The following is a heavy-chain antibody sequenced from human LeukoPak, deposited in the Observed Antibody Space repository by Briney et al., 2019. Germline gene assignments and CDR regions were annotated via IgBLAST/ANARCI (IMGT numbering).Heavy chain of an antibody. CDR3: ARGGYYYDSSAIWSYYFDY. CDR1: GGSISSSSYY. Sequence: SETLSLTCTVSGGSISSSSYYWGWIRQPPGKGLEWIGSIYYSGSTYYNPSLKSRVTISADTSKNQFSLKLSSVTAADTAVYYCARGGYYYDSSAIWSYYFDYWGQGTLVTVSS. V-gene: IGHV4-39*01. J-gene: IGHJ4*02. D-gene: IGHD3-22*01. CDR2: IYYSGST.